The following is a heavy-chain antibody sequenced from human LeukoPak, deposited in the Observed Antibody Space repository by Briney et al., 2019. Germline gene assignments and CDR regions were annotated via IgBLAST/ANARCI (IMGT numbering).Heavy chain of an antibody. J-gene: IGHJ4*02. CDR1: GFTFSGSA. CDR2: IRSKANSYAT. V-gene: IGHV3-73*01. CDR3: TRAADPYYFDY. Sequence: GGSLRLSCAASGFTFSGSAMHWVRQASGKGLEWVGRIRSKANSYATEYAASVKGRFTISRDDSKNTAYLQMNSLKTEDTAVYYCTRAADPYYFDYWGQGTLVTVSS.